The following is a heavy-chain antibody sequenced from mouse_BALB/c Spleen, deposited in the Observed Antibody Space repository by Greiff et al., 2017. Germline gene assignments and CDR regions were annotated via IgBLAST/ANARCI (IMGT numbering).Heavy chain of an antibody. V-gene: IGHV1-80*01. J-gene: IGHJ4*01. D-gene: IGHD2-3*01. CDR3: AREGLLDAMHY. CDR2: IYPGDGDT. Sequence: QVQLQQSGAELVRPGSSVKISCKASGYAFSSYWMNWVKQRPGQGLEWIGQIYPGDGDTNYNGKFKGKATLTADKSSSTAYMQLSSLTSEDSAVYFCAREGLLDAMHYWGQGTSVTVAS. CDR1: GYAFSSYW.